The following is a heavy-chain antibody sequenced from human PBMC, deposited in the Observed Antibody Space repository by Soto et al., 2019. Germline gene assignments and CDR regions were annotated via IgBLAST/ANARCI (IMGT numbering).Heavy chain of an antibody. D-gene: IGHD4-17*01. CDR1: GDSISSGGYY. CDR2: IYYSGST. J-gene: IGHJ4*02. Sequence: SETLSLTCSVSGDSISSGGYYWTWIRQHPEKGLEWIGYIYYSGSTYYDPSLKSRLTISGDTSKNQFSLNLRSVTAADTAMYYCARASTVTTYIDYWGQGTLVTVS. V-gene: IGHV4-31*03. CDR3: ARASTVTTYIDY.